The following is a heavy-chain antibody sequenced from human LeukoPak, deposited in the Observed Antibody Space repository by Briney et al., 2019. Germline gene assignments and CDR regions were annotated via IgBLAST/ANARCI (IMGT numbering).Heavy chain of an antibody. V-gene: IGHV3-23*01. Sequence: PGGSLRLSCAASGFTFSSYAMSWVRQAPGKGLEWVSAISGSGGSTYYADSVKGRFTISRDNSKNSLYLQMNSLRAEDTALYYCATGLKSGRGYYFDYWGQGTLVTVSS. CDR2: ISGSGGST. D-gene: IGHD3-10*01. CDR3: ATGLKSGRGYYFDY. CDR1: GFTFSSYA. J-gene: IGHJ4*02.